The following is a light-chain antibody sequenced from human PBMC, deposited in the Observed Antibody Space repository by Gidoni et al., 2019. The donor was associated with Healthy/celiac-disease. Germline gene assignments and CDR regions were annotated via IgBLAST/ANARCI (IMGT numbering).Light chain of an antibody. Sequence: EIVLTQSPAPLSLSPGERANLSCMASQSVSSYLAWYQQKPGQAPRLLIYDASNRATGIPARFSGSGSGTDFTLTISSLEPEDFAVYYCQQRSNWITFGQGTRLEIK. CDR3: QQRSNWIT. V-gene: IGKV3-11*01. J-gene: IGKJ5*01. CDR2: DAS. CDR1: QSVSSY.